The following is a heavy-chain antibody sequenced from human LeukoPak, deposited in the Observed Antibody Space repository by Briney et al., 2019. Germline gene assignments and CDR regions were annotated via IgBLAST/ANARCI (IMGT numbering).Heavy chain of an antibody. CDR3: ARHEGYSSSWYSRYFDY. Sequence: SETLSLTCTVSGDSISSGDYYWSWIRQPAGKGLEWIGRISSSGSTNYNPSLKSRVTISVDTSKNQFSLKLSSVTAADTAVYYCARHEGYSSSWYSRYFDYWGQGTLVTVSS. D-gene: IGHD6-13*01. CDR2: ISSSGST. CDR1: GDSISSGDYY. J-gene: IGHJ4*02. V-gene: IGHV4-61*02.